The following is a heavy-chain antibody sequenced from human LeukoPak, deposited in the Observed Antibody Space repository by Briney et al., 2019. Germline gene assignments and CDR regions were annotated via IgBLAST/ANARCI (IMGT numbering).Heavy chain of an antibody. Sequence: SETLSLTCTVSGGSISSSSYFWGWIRQPPGKGLEWIGSMYYSGSTYYNPSLKSRVTISVDTSKNQFSLKLSSVTAADTAVYYCASLRDWFDPWGQGTLVTVSS. CDR1: GGSISSSSYF. V-gene: IGHV4-39*07. CDR2: MYYSGST. CDR3: ASLRDWFDP. J-gene: IGHJ5*02.